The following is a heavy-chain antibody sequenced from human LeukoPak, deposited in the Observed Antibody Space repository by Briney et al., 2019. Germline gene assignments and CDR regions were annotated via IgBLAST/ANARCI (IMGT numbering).Heavy chain of an antibody. CDR2: ISYSGST. J-gene: IGHJ5*02. CDR1: GGSVSSGTYY. D-gene: IGHD6-19*01. Sequence: KASETLSLTCTVSGGSVSSGTYYWSWIRQPPGKGLEWIGYISYSGSTNYNPSLKSRVTISVDTSKNQFSLKLSSVTAADTAVYYCARGLGPLENNWFDPWGQGTLVTVSS. CDR3: ARGLGPLENNWFDP. V-gene: IGHV4-61*01.